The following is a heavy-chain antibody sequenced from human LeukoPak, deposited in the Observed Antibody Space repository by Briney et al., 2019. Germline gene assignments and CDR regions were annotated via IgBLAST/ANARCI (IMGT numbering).Heavy chain of an antibody. J-gene: IGHJ3*02. CDR1: GGSISSGSYY. V-gene: IGHV4-61*02. D-gene: IGHD3-3*01. Sequence: PSETLSLTCTVSGGSISSGSYYWSWIRQPAGKGLEWIGRIYTSGSTNYNPSLKSRVTISVDTSKNQFSLKLSSVTAADTAVYYCAREGITIFGVVPWAFDIWGQGTMVTVSS. CDR3: AREGITIFGVVPWAFDI. CDR2: IYTSGST.